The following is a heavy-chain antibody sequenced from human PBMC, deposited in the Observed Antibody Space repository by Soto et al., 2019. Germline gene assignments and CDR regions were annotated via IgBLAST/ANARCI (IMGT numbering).Heavy chain of an antibody. V-gene: IGHV3-23*01. Sequence: EVQLLESGGGLVQPGGSLRLSCAASGFTFSSYAMSWVRQAPGKGLEWVSAISGSGGSTYYADSVKGRFTISRDNSKNTLYLQMNSLRAEDTAVYYCATASGWFGEFDDWGQGTLVTVSS. D-gene: IGHD3-10*01. CDR1: GFTFSSYA. CDR3: ATASGWFGEFDD. CDR2: ISGSGGST. J-gene: IGHJ4*02.